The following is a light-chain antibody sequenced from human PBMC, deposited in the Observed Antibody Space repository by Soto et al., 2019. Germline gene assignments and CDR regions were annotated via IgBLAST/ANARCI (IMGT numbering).Light chain of an antibody. V-gene: IGLV2-8*01. CDR1: SSDVGGYNY. CDR3: SSYEGSNV. J-gene: IGLJ1*01. CDR2: EVS. Sequence: QSALTQPPSASGSPGQSVTISCTGTSSDVGGYNYVSWYQQHPGKAPKLMIYEVSTRPSGVPDRFSGSKSGITASLTVSGLQAEYEADYYCSSYEGSNVFGTGTKLTVL.